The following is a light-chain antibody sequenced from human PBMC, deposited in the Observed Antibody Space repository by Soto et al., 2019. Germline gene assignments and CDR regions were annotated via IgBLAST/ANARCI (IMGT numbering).Light chain of an antibody. J-gene: IGKJ5*01. CDR3: QQRSNWPPIT. Sequence: EIVLTQSPGTLSLSPGERAIFSCRASQSVSSNYLAWYQQKPGQAPRLLIYGASNRATGIPARFSGSGSGTDFTLTISSLEPEDFAVYYCQQRSNWPPITFGQGTRPEIK. V-gene: IGKV3-11*01. CDR2: GAS. CDR1: QSVSSNY.